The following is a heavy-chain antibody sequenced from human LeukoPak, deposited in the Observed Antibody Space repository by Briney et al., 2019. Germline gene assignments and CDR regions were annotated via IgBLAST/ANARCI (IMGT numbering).Heavy chain of an antibody. V-gene: IGHV1-18*01. CDR1: GYTFISYG. D-gene: IGHD6-13*01. CDR3: AREKAAGQQIRGAFDI. J-gene: IGHJ3*02. Sequence: ASVKVSCKASGYTFISYGISWVRQAPGQGLEWMGWISAYNGNTNYAQKLQGRVTMTTDTSTSTAYMELRSLRSDDTAVYYCAREKAAGQQIRGAFDIWGQGTMVTVSS. CDR2: ISAYNGNT.